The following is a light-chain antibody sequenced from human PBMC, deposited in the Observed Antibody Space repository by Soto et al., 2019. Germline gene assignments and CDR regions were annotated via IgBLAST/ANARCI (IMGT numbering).Light chain of an antibody. J-gene: IGKJ2*01. Sequence: IQMTQSPSTLSASVGDRVTITCRASQSIGYYLAWYHQKPGRPPKLLIYRASTLESGVPSRFSGSGSGTDFTLTISSLQPDDFATYYCQQYDSYPVTFGQGTNLEIK. V-gene: IGKV1-5*03. CDR3: QQYDSYPVT. CDR1: QSIGYY. CDR2: RAS.